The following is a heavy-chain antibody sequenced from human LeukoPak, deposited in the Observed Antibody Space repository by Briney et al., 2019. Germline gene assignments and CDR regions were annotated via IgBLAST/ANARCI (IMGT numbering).Heavy chain of an antibody. D-gene: IGHD6-19*01. CDR2: IEEDGSEK. J-gene: IGHJ4*02. Sequence: GGSLRLSCAASGFTFSDYYMNWIRQAPGKGLEWVANIEEDGSEKNYVDSVKGRFTISRDNAKNSLYLQMNSLRAEDTAVYYCARTRYHSGWYGDFIWGQGTLVTVSS. CDR1: GFTFSDYY. CDR3: ARTRYHSGWYGDFI. V-gene: IGHV3-7*05.